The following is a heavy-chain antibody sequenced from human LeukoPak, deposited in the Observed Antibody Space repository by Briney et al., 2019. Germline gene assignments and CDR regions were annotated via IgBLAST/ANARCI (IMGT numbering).Heavy chain of an antibody. V-gene: IGHV3-23*01. D-gene: IGHD5-24*01. J-gene: IGHJ3*02. Sequence: GGSLRLSCAASGLTVNNNYMNWLRQAPGRRPEWVSSLTDSGGTTYYVDSVKGRFAISRDNSKNTLYLHMNSLRAEDTAVYYCAKKRDAFDIWGKGTVVTVSS. CDR1: GLTVNNNY. CDR3: AKKRDAFDI. CDR2: LTDSGGTT.